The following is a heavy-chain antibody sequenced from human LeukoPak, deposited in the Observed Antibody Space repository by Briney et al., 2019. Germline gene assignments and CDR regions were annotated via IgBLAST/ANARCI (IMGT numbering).Heavy chain of an antibody. Sequence: GGSLRLSCTASGFAFSAYAMTWVRQVPGKGLEWVSSQTADSDDTTYADSVRGRFTMSRDNSKNSLYLQMNNLRAEDTATYYCGRDPNGNYVGAFEFWGQGTLVTVSS. CDR1: GFAFSAYA. D-gene: IGHD4-17*01. CDR3: GRDPNGNYVGAFEF. CDR2: QTADSDDT. J-gene: IGHJ3*01. V-gene: IGHV3-23*01.